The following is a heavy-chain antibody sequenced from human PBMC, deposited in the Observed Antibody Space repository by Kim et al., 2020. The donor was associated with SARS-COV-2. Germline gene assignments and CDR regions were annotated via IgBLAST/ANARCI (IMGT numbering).Heavy chain of an antibody. CDR1: GFTFSSYE. CDR2: ISSSGSTI. CDR3: ARDRFLGAAAGIGFDP. V-gene: IGHV3-48*03. Sequence: GGSLRLSCAASGFTFSSYEMNWVRQAPGKGLEWVSYISSSGSTIYYADSVKGRFTISRDNAKNSLYLQMNSLRAEDTAVYYCARDRFLGAAAGIGFDPWGQGTLVTVSS. D-gene: IGHD6-13*01. J-gene: IGHJ5*02.